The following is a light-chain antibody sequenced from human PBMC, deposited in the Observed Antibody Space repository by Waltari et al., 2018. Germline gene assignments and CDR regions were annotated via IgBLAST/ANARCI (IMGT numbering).Light chain of an antibody. CDR2: LGS. CDR3: MQALQNPWT. J-gene: IGKJ1*01. CDR1: QSLLHSNGYNY. V-gene: IGKV2-28*01. Sequence: DIVMNQSPLSLPVTPGEPASISCRSSQSLLHSNGYNYLDWYLQKPGQSPQLLIYLGSNRASGGPDRFSGSGSGTDFTLRISRVEAEDVGVYYCMQALQNPWTFGQGTKVEIK.